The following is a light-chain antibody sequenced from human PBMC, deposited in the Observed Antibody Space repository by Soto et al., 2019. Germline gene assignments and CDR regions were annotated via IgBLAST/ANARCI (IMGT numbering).Light chain of an antibody. CDR1: NSDVGTYDY. V-gene: IGLV2-14*03. Sequence: QSALSQPASVSGPPGQSIAISCTGTNSDVGTYDYVSWYQQHPGKAPKLMIYDVGKRPSGISDRFSGSKSGNTASLTISGLLAEDEAYYYCSSKTTTNTIIFGGGTKLTVL. CDR2: DVG. CDR3: SSKTTTNTII. J-gene: IGLJ2*01.